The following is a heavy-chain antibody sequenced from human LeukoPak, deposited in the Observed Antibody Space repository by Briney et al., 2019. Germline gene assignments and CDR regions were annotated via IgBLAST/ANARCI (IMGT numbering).Heavy chain of an antibody. J-gene: IGHJ4*02. CDR3: ARDMGADYSTFDY. V-gene: IGHV3-7*01. CDR1: GFTFSSYW. D-gene: IGHD4-11*01. Sequence: GGSLRLSCAASGFTFSSYWMSWVRQAPGKGLEWVANIKQDGSEKYYVDSVKGRFTISRDNAKNSLYLQMNSLRAEDTAVYYCARDMGADYSTFDYWGQGTLVTVSS. CDR2: IKQDGSEK.